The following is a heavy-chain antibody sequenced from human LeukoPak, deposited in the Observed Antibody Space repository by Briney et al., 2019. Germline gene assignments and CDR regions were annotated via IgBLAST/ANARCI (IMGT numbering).Heavy chain of an antibody. V-gene: IGHV4-59*12. Sequence: PSETLSLTCTVSGGSISSYYWSWIRQPPGKGLEWIGYIYDSGSTNYNPSLKSRVTISVDTSKNQFSLKLSSVTAADTAVYYCARGYCSSTSCSWFDPWGQGTLVTVSS. D-gene: IGHD2-2*01. CDR2: IYDSGST. CDR3: ARGYCSSTSCSWFDP. J-gene: IGHJ5*02. CDR1: GGSISSYY.